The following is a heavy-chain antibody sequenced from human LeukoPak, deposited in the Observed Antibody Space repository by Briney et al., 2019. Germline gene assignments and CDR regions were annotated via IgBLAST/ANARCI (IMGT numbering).Heavy chain of an antibody. CDR3: AREVEVVITTGYRAFDI. Sequence: RASVKVSCKASGGTLSSYAISWVRQAPGQGLEWMGGIIPIFGTANYAQKFQGRVTITTDESTSTAYMELSSLRSEDTAVYYCAREVEVVITTGYRAFDIWGQGTMVTVSS. V-gene: IGHV1-69*05. CDR1: GGTLSSYA. D-gene: IGHD3-22*01. CDR2: IIPIFGTA. J-gene: IGHJ3*02.